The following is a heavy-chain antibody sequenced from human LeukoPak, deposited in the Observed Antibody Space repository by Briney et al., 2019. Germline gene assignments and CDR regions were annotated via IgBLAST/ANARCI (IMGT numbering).Heavy chain of an antibody. D-gene: IGHD3-10*01. J-gene: IGHJ6*03. CDR2: INDSGSP. Sequence: AETLSLTCAVYGGSSRVYYWNGLSSRQSPGKGLEWIGEINDSGSPNYNPSLKSRVTISENKSLNQFSLRLSSVTAAETAVYFCARCATRRGFGEDYYYYMDVWGEGTTVTVSS. V-gene: IGHV4-34*01. CDR3: ARCATRRGFGEDYYYYMDV. CDR1: GGSSRVYY.